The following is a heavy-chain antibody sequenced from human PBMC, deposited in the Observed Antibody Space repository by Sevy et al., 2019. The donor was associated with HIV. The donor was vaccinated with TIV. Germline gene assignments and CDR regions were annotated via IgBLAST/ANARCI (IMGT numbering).Heavy chain of an antibody. J-gene: IGHJ4*02. V-gene: IGHV4-59*01. Sequence: SETLSLTCTVSGGSITTYYWSWIRQPPGKGLEWIGYIHYSGRTNYNPSLKNRLTISVDTSKNQFSLKLTSVTAADPAVYYCAREATGAFDYWGQGTLVTVSS. CDR1: GGSITTYY. CDR2: IHYSGRT. CDR3: AREATGAFDY. D-gene: IGHD5-12*01.